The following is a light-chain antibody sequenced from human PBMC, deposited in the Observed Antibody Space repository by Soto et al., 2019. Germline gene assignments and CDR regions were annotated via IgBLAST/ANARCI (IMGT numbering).Light chain of an antibody. J-gene: IGKJ1*01. CDR3: QQYNSYSWT. CDR2: DAS. Sequence: DLQITHCPSTLSASVGDRVTITCRSSQSISSWLAWYQQKPGKAPKLLIYDASSLESGVPSRCSGSGSGTEFTLTISSLQPDDFATYYCQQYNSYSWTFGQGTTV. V-gene: IGKV1-5*01. CDR1: QSISSW.